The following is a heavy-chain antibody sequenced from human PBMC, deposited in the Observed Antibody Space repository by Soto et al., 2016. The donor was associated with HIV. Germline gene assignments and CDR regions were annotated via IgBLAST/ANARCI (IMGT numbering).Heavy chain of an antibody. CDR3: ARRGPRGWKPPWEPHRPGAQVYSFDS. CDR1: GFTFSNFY. D-gene: IGHD1-26*01. CDR2: ISGSGLYI. J-gene: IGHJ4*03. V-gene: IGHV3-21*01. Sequence: EVQLVESGGTLVKPGGSLRLSCAASGFTFSNFYINWIRQAPGKGLEWVSSISGSGLYIYYADSVRGRFTISRDDAEKSVSLQMNSLRADDTAVYYCARRGPRGWKPPWEPHRPGAQVYSFDSWGDGTQSPSPQ.